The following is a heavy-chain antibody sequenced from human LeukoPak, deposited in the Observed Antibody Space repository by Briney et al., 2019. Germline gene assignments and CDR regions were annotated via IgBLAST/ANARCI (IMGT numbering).Heavy chain of an antibody. J-gene: IGHJ4*02. D-gene: IGHD2-21*02. CDR1: GFTFDDNA. CDR3: AKVYCCGGACYTYFDS. Sequence: GGSLRLSCAASGFTFDDNAMHWVRQAPGKGLEWVSGISGNSGTIVYADSVKGRFTISRDNAKSSLYLQMNSLRGDDTALYYCAKVYCCGGACYTYFDSWGQGTLVTVSS. V-gene: IGHV3-9*01. CDR2: ISGNSGTI.